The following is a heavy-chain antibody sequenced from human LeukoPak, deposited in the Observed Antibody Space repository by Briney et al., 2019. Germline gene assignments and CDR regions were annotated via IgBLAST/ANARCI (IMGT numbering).Heavy chain of an antibody. CDR1: GFSFSYYV. CDR3: ARARGDSSPASRYFDY. Sequence: GGSLRLSCAGSGFSFSYYVMHWVRQAPGKGLEWVALIATDGGERYYADSVKGRFTISRDDSKNTLYVQMNSLRPEDTAIYYCARARGDSSPASRYFDYWGQGAPVTVSS. D-gene: IGHD5-18*01. CDR2: IATDGGER. V-gene: IGHV3-30-3*01. J-gene: IGHJ4*02.